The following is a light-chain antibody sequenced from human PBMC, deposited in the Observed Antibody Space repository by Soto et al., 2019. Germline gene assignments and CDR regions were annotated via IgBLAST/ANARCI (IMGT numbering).Light chain of an antibody. V-gene: IGKV3-11*01. Sequence: ETVLTQSPATLSLSPGERATLSCRASQSVSSYLAWYQQKPGQAPRLLIYDASTRATGIPARFSGSGSGTDFTLTISSLEPEDFAVYYCQQRINWPRTFGQGTKVDIK. J-gene: IGKJ1*01. CDR1: QSVSSY. CDR3: QQRINWPRT. CDR2: DAS.